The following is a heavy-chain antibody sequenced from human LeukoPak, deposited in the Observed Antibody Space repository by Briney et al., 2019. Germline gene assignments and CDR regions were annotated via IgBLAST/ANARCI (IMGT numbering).Heavy chain of an antibody. CDR1: GFTFSSYS. Sequence: GGSLRLSCAASGFTFSSYSMNWVRHAPGKGLEWVSSISSSENYSYYADSVKGRFTISRDNAKNSLYLQMNSLRAEDTAVYYCARASHPYYYMDVWGKGTAVTVSS. J-gene: IGHJ6*03. CDR3: ARASHPYYYMDV. CDR2: ISSSENYS. V-gene: IGHV3-21*01.